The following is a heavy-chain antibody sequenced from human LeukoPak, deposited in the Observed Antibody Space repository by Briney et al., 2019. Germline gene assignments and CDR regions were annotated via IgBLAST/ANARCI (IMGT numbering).Heavy chain of an antibody. D-gene: IGHD5-12*01. V-gene: IGHV3-9*01. CDR2: ISWNSGSI. J-gene: IGHJ5*02. CDR1: GFTFDDYA. Sequence: GGSLRLSCAASGFTFDDYAMHWVRQAPGKGLEWVSGISWNSGSIGYADSVKGRFTISRDNAKSSLFLQMNSLRAEDTALYYWAKARLYGIVATPHHWGQGTLVTVPS. CDR3: AKARLYGIVATPHH.